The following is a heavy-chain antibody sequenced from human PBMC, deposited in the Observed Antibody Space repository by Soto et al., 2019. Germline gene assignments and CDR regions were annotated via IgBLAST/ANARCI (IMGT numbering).Heavy chain of an antibody. V-gene: IGHV4-38-2*01. Sequence: SETLSLTCAVSGYSISSGHYWGWIRQSPGKGLEWIVSVYHSGSTYYNPSLKSRVTISVDTSKSQFSLKLSSVTAPDTAIHYCARVGQDYDFWSGYYFDFWGRGTLVTVSS. CDR2: VYHSGST. D-gene: IGHD3-3*01. CDR1: GYSISSGHY. J-gene: IGHJ4*02. CDR3: ARVGQDYDFWSGYYFDF.